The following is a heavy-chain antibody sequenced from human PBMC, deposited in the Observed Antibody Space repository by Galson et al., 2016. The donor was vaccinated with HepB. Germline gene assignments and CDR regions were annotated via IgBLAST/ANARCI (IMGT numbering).Heavy chain of an antibody. Sequence: SLRLSCAASGFTFWSYGISWFRQAPGKGLEWVSSISGSGTTDYGDTVKGRFTISRDSPKNMAHLQMNSLRAEDTAVYYCARDIDFWSGPGHDYWGQGTLVTVSS. CDR3: ARDIDFWSGPGHDY. CDR1: GFTFWSYG. CDR2: ISGSGTT. J-gene: IGHJ4*02. D-gene: IGHD3-3*01. V-gene: IGHV3-23*01.